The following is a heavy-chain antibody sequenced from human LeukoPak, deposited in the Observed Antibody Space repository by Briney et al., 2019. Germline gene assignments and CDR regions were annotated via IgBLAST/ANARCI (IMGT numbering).Heavy chain of an antibody. CDR3: TRDHSWFDP. Sequence: SETLSLTCTVSGGSISSYYWRWIRQPPGKGLEWIGYIYCSGSTNYNPSLKSRVTISVETSKNQFSLKPSSVTAADSAVYYCTRDHSWFDPWGQGTLVSVSS. J-gene: IGHJ5*02. V-gene: IGHV4-59*01. CDR1: GGSISSYY. CDR2: IYCSGST.